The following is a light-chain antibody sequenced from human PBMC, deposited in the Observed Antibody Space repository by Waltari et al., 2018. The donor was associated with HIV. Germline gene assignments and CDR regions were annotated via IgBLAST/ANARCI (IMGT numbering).Light chain of an antibody. CDR1: RLGEKY. Sequence: SYELTQPPSVSVSPGQTASITCYGNRLGEKYACWYKQKPGESPVLVIYYDSRRPSGIPERFSGSNSGNTATLTISGTQAMDEADYYCQAWDSNTVVFGGGTKLTVL. CDR3: QAWDSNTVV. CDR2: YDS. V-gene: IGLV3-1*01. J-gene: IGLJ2*01.